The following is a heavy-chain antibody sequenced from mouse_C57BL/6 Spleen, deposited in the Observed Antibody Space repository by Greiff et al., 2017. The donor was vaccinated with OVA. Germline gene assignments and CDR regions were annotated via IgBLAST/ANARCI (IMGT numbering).Heavy chain of an antibody. CDR3: ARKTTVYLDY. V-gene: IGHV1-59*01. Sequence: QVQLQQPGAELVRPGTSVKLSCKASGYTFTSYWMHWVKQRPGQGLEWIGVIDPSDSYTNYNQKFKGKATLTVDTSSSTAYMQLSSLTSEDSAVYYCARKTTVYLDYWGQGTTLTVSS. D-gene: IGHD1-1*01. CDR2: IDPSDSYT. J-gene: IGHJ2*01. CDR1: GYTFTSYW.